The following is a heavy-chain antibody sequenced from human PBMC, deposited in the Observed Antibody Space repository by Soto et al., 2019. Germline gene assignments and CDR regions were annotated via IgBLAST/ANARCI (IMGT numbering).Heavy chain of an antibody. V-gene: IGHV3-49*03. D-gene: IGHD6-6*01. J-gene: IGHJ6*02. CDR1: GFTFGDYA. Sequence: GSLRLSCTASGFTFGDYAMSWFRQAPGKGLEWVGFIRSKAYGGTTEYAASVKGRFTISRDDSKSIAYLQMNSLKTEDTAVYYCTRDHSSSSAFLYYYYGMDVWGQGTTVTVSS. CDR3: TRDHSSSSAFLYYYYGMDV. CDR2: IRSKAYGGTT.